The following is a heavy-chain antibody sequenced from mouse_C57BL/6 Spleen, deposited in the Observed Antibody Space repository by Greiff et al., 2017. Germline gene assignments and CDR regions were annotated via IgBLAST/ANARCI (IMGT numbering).Heavy chain of an antibody. CDR3: ARECGYDYDGAWFAY. Sequence: VQLQQSGPELVKPGASVKIPCKASGYTFTDYNMDWVKQSHGKSLEWIGDINPNNGGTIYNQKFKGKATLTVDKSSSTAYMELRSLTSEDTAVYYCARECGYDYDGAWFAYWGQGTLVTVSA. CDR2: INPNNGGT. V-gene: IGHV1-18*01. CDR1: GYTFTDYN. J-gene: IGHJ3*01. D-gene: IGHD2-4*01.